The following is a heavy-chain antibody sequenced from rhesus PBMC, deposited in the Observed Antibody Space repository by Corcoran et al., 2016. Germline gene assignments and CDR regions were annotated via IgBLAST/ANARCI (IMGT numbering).Heavy chain of an antibody. CDR1: GGSISTSVW. D-gene: IGHD6-37*01. Sequence: QVQLQESGPGLVKPSETLSLTCTVSGGSISTSVWWGWIRQPPGKGLEWIGFVNGGRGATDYSPSLRRRVSASTDTSKNQFSLRLTSVTAADTAIYFCVRQDNGWTRFDYWGQGVLVTVSS. CDR3: VRQDNGWTRFDY. V-gene: IGHV4-65*01. CDR2: VNGGRGAT. J-gene: IGHJ4*01.